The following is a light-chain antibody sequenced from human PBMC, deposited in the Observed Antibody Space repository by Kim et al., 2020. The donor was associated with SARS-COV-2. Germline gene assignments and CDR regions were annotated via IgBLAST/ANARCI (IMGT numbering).Light chain of an antibody. CDR2: KAT. V-gene: IGKV1-5*03. CDR3: QHYYTPPYS. J-gene: IGKJ2*03. Sequence: DIHMTQSPSTLSASVGDRVTITCRASQDISVWLAWYQQRSGNAPELLIYKATILHRGVPSRFSARGSGTEFTLTISSLQPDDSATYYCQHYYTPPYSFGQGTKLEL. CDR1: QDISVW.